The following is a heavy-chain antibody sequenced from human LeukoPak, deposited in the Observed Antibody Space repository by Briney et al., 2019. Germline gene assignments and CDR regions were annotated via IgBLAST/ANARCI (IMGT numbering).Heavy chain of an antibody. V-gene: IGHV3-48*03. D-gene: IGHD5-24*01. CDR3: ARLQRYVSDSYYGMVV. Sequence: PGGSLRLTCAASGFTFSSYEMNWVRQAPGKGLEWVSYISSSGSNKYYADSVKGRFTISRENAKKTLYLQVNSLRAHATAVYYCARLQRYVSDSYYGMVVWGQGTTVTVSS. J-gene: IGHJ6*02. CDR2: ISSSGSNK. CDR1: GFTFSSYE.